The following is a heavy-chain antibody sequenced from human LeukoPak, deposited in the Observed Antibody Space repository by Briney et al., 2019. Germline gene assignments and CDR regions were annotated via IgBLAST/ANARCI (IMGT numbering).Heavy chain of an antibody. Sequence: SQTLSFTCTVSGCSINSGGYYGSWIRQPAGKVLEWIGRIYSDGSTDYNPSLNSRVTIALDASKNQFPQKRTSVTAADTAVYYCARTYCSGDICYSFSAVYFDYWGQGTLVSVSS. CDR3: ARTYCSGDICYSFSAVYFDY. J-gene: IGHJ4*02. D-gene: IGHD2-15*01. CDR1: GCSINSGGYY. CDR2: IYSDGST. V-gene: IGHV4-61*02.